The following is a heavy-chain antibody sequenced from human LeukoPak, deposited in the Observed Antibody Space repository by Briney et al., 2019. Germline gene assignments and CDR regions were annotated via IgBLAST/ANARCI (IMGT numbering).Heavy chain of an antibody. D-gene: IGHD6-6*01. Sequence: SVKVSCKASGGTFSSYAISWVRQAPGQGLEWMGGIIPIFGTANYAQKFQGRVTITADESTSTAYMELSSLRSEDTAVYYCARGRDGYSSSPIDYWGQGTLVTVSS. CDR2: IIPIFGTA. V-gene: IGHV1-69*01. CDR3: ARGRDGYSSSPIDY. CDR1: GGTFSSYA. J-gene: IGHJ4*02.